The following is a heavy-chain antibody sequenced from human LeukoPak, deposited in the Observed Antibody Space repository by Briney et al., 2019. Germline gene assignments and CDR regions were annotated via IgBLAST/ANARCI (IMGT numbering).Heavy chain of an antibody. V-gene: IGHV3-30-3*01. CDR2: ISYDGSNK. D-gene: IGHD6-13*01. Sequence: GRSLRLSCAASGFTFSSYAMHWVRQAPGKGLEWVAVISYDGSNKYYADSVKGRFTISRDNSKNTLYLQMNSLRAEDTAVYYCASSSSSWYSFDLDAFDIWGQGTMVTVS. CDR1: GFTFSSYA. CDR3: ASSSSSWYSFDLDAFDI. J-gene: IGHJ3*02.